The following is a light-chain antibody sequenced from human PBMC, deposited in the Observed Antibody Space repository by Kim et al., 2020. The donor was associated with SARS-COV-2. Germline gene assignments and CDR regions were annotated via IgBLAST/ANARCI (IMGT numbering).Light chain of an antibody. V-gene: IGLV4-69*01. CDR2: LNGDGSH. Sequence: ASVKLTCTRSSGHSSYAIAWHQQQPEKGPRYLMKLNGDGSHSKGDGIPDRFSGSSSGAERYLTISSLQSEDEADYYCQTWGTGNWVFGGGTKLTVL. CDR3: QTWGTGNWV. J-gene: IGLJ3*02. CDR1: SGHSSYA.